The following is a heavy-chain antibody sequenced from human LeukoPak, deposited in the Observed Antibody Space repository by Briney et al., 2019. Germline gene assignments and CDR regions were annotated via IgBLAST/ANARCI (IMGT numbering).Heavy chain of an antibody. Sequence: SETLSLTCAVYGGSFSGYYWSWIRQPPGKGLEWIGEINHSGSTNYNPSLKSRVTISVDTSKNQFSLKLSSVTAADTAVYYCARQQPYYYGSGSYYNYYYYYYRDVWGKGTTVTISS. D-gene: IGHD3-10*01. J-gene: IGHJ6*03. CDR3: ARQQPYYYGSGSYYNYYYYYYRDV. V-gene: IGHV4-34*01. CDR1: GGSFSGYY. CDR2: INHSGST.